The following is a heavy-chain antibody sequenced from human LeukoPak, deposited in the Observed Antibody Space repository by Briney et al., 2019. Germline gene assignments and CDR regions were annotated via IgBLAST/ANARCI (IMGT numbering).Heavy chain of an antibody. V-gene: IGHV4-4*02. Sequence: SGTLSLTCGVSGGSITTTNFWSWVRQPPGGGLEWIGEISLRGRTQYNPSLKSRVTISVDTSKNQFSLKLSSVTAADTAVYYCARQINQYYYDSSGYYYDYWGQGTLVTVSS. CDR3: ARQINQYYYDSSGYYYDY. CDR1: GGSITTTNF. J-gene: IGHJ4*02. CDR2: ISLRGRT. D-gene: IGHD3-22*01.